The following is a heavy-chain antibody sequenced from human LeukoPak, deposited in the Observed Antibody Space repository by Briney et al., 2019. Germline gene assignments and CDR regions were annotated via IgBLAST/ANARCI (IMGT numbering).Heavy chain of an antibody. CDR3: AKDRRDGSGTYYCDY. Sequence: GGFLRLSCAASGFTFSSYAMTWVRQAPGKGLEWVSHISGRGDSTYSADSVKGRFTISRDNSKNTLYLQMDSLRAEDTAVYYCAKDRRDGSGTYYCDYWGQGTLVTVSS. V-gene: IGHV3-23*01. CDR2: ISGRGDST. J-gene: IGHJ4*02. CDR1: GFTFSSYA. D-gene: IGHD3-10*01.